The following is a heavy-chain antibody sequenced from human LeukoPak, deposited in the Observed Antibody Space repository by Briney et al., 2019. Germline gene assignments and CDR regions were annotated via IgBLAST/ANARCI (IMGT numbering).Heavy chain of an antibody. V-gene: IGHV3-23*01. CDR2: ISGSGGST. J-gene: IGHJ4*02. D-gene: IGHD5-18*01. Sequence: GGSLRLSCAASGFTFSNFAMNWVRQAPGKGLEWVSTISGSGGSTYYADSVKGRFTISRDNSKNTLYLQMNSLRAEDTAVYYCVKEKLGYSYATDWGQGTLVTVAS. CDR3: VKEKLGYSYATD. CDR1: GFTFSNFA.